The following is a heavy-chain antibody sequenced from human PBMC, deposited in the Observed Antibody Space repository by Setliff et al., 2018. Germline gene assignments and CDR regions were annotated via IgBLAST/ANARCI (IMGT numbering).Heavy chain of an antibody. Sequence: LSLTCTVSNGSISSGNYFWGWIRQAPGKGLEWISHISTSNTVYYVDSVKGRFIISRDNAKNSLYLQMNSLRAEDTAVYYCARDREGDGNYYMDVWGKGTTVTVSS. CDR1: NGSISSGNYF. D-gene: IGHD1-1*01. V-gene: IGHV3-11*04. CDR2: ISTSNTV. J-gene: IGHJ6*03. CDR3: ARDREGDGNYYMDV.